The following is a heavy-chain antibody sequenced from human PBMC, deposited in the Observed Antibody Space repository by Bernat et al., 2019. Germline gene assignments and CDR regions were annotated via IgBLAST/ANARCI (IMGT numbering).Heavy chain of an antibody. CDR3: ATDRYGDVTRSWYFDL. V-gene: IGHV3-23*01. J-gene: IGHJ2*01. CDR1: GFTFSSYA. D-gene: IGHD4-17*01. CDR2: ISGSGGST. Sequence: EVQLLESGGGLVQPGGSLRLSCAASGFTFSSYAMSWVRQAPGKGLEWVSAISGSGGSTYYADSVKGRFTISRDNSKNTLYLQMNSLRAEDTAVYYCATDRYGDVTRSWYFDLWGRGTLVTVSS.